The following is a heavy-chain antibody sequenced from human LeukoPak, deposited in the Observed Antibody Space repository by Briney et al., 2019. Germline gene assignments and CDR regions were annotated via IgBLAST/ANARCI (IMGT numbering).Heavy chain of an antibody. J-gene: IGHJ4*02. CDR3: ARDLSASWYSLGF. Sequence: PGGSLRLSCAASGLTVADYGMSWVRQAPRKGLEWVSGIDWSGESTSCADSVKGRFTISRDNSENTLYLHMNNLRAEDTALYYCARDLSASWYSLGFWGRGTLVTVSS. CDR1: GLTVADYG. CDR2: IDWSGEST. V-gene: IGHV3-20*04. D-gene: IGHD6-13*01.